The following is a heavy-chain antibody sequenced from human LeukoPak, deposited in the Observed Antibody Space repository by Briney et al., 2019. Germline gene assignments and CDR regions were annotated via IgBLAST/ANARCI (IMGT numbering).Heavy chain of an antibody. D-gene: IGHD3-3*01. J-gene: IGHJ6*03. Sequence: PGGSLRLSCAASGFTFSSYSMNWVRQAPGKVLEWVSSISSSSSYIYYADSVKGRFTISRDNAKNSLYLQMNSLRAEDTAVYYCARDQTIFGVATGDYYYYMDVWGKRTTVTVSS. CDR1: GFTFSSYS. V-gene: IGHV3-21*01. CDR2: ISSSSSYI. CDR3: ARDQTIFGVATGDYYYYMDV.